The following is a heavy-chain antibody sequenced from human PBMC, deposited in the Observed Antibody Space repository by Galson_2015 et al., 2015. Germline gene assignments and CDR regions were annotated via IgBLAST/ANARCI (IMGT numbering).Heavy chain of an antibody. Sequence: SLRLSCAASDFSFRTYDMHWVRQPPGKGLEWVAVVSYDSNYKYYADSVKGRFSISRDNSRKTVYLQMNSLSANDTAVYFCAKGYESADFYFDFWGQGALVAVSS. CDR1: DFSFRTYD. CDR2: VSYDSNYK. V-gene: IGHV3-30*18. CDR3: AKGYESADFYFDF. J-gene: IGHJ4*02. D-gene: IGHD2-21*01.